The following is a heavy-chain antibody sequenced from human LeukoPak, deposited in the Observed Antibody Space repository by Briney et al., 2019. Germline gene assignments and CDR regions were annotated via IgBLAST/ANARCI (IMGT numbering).Heavy chain of an antibody. Sequence: PGGSLRLSCAASGFTFSSYSMNWVRQAPGKGLEWVSSISSSSSYIYYADSVKGRFTISRDNAKNSLYLQMNSLRAEDTAVYYCARDQTYGDYWYFDLWGRGTLVTVSS. V-gene: IGHV3-21*01. CDR2: ISSSSSYI. D-gene: IGHD4-17*01. J-gene: IGHJ2*01. CDR3: ARDQTYGDYWYFDL. CDR1: GFTFSSYS.